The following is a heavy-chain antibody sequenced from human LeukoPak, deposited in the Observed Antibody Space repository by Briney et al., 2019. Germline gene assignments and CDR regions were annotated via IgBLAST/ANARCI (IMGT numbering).Heavy chain of an antibody. CDR2: INPNSGGT. Sequence: ASVKVSCKASGYTFTGYYMHWVRQAPGQGLEWMGWINPNSGGTNYAQKFQGWVTMTRDTSISTAYMEPSRLRSDDTAVYYCARDRCSGGSCYWFDPWGQGTLVTVSS. J-gene: IGHJ5*02. D-gene: IGHD2-15*01. V-gene: IGHV1-2*04. CDR1: GYTFTGYY. CDR3: ARDRCSGGSCYWFDP.